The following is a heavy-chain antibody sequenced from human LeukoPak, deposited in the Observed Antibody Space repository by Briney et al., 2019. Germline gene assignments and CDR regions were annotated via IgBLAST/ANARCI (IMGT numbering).Heavy chain of an antibody. CDR3: ARGGNYDFWSGYPYYFDY. CDR2: IYYSGST. Sequence: KSSETLSLTCAVYGGSFSGYYWSWIRQPPGKGLEWIGYIYYSGSTNYNPSLKSRVNISVDTSKNQFSLKLSSVTAADTAVYYCARGGNYDFWSGYPYYFDYWGQGTLVTVSS. CDR1: GGSFSGYY. V-gene: IGHV4-59*01. J-gene: IGHJ4*02. D-gene: IGHD3-3*01.